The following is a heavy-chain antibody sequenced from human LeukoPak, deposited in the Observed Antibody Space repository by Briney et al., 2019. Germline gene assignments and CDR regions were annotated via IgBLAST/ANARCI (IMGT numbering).Heavy chain of an antibody. J-gene: IGHJ4*02. V-gene: IGHV1-58*02. CDR3: AAPGYYDSSGYSI. CDR1: RFTFTSSA. CDR2: IVVGSGNT. D-gene: IGHD3-22*01. Sequence: TSVKVSCKASRFTFTSSAMQWVRQARGQRLEWIGWIVVGSGNTNYAQKFQERVTITRDMSTSTAYMELSSLRSEDTAVYYCAAPGYYDSSGYSIWGQGTLVTVSS.